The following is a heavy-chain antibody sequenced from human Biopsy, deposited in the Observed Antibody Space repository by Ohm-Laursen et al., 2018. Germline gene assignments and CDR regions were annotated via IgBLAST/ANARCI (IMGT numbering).Heavy chain of an antibody. CDR2: INGSGGST. J-gene: IGHJ5*02. V-gene: IGHV3-23*01. CDR3: ARDLYDFCGGCPFDP. CDR1: GFTLSDG. Sequence: SLRLSCSASGFTLSDGMTWVRQAPGKGLECVSVINGSGGSTYYADPVKGRFTISRDNSKNTLYLQINSLRAEDTAMYYCARDLYDFCGGCPFDPWGQGTLVTVS. D-gene: IGHD3-3*01.